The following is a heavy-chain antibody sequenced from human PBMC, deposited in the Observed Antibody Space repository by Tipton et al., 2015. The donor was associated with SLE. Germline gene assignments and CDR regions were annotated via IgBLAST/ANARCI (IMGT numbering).Heavy chain of an antibody. Sequence: SLRLSCVASGFTFSSYAMSWVRQAPGKGLEWVPVIYSGVSSTYYADSVKGRFTISRDNSKNTLYLQMNSLRAGDTAVYYCAAYGTTVVANWFDPWGQGTLVTVSS. CDR2: IYSGVSST. J-gene: IGHJ5*02. V-gene: IGHV3-23*03. D-gene: IGHD4-23*01. CDR3: AAYGTTVVANWFDP. CDR1: GFTFSSYA.